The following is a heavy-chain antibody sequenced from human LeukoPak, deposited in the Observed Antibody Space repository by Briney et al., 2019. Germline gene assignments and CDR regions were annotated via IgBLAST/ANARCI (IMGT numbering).Heavy chain of an antibody. CDR1: GFTFSSYG. V-gene: IGHV3-23*01. J-gene: IGHJ5*02. D-gene: IGHD6-13*01. CDR3: AKVEAAAGFNWFDP. Sequence: GGTLRLSCAASGFTFSSYGMSWVRQAPGKGLEWVSAISGSGGSTYYADSVKGRFTISRDNSKNTLYLQMNSLRAEDTAVYYCAKVEAAAGFNWFDPWGQGTLVTVSS. CDR2: ISGSGGST.